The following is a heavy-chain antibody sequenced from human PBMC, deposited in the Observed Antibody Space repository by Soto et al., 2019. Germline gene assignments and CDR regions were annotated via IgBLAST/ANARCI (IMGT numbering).Heavy chain of an antibody. CDR3: ARHSSVVWTLLDYYYYYGMDV. J-gene: IGHJ6*02. CDR2: IYYSGST. CDR1: GGSISSSSYY. Sequence: PSETLSLTCTVSGGSISSSSYYWGWNRQPPGKGLEWIGSIYYSGSTYYNPSLKSRVTISVDTSKNQFSLKLSSVTAADTAVYYCARHSSVVWTLLDYYYYYGMDVWGQGTTVTVSS. D-gene: IGHD2-15*01. V-gene: IGHV4-39*01.